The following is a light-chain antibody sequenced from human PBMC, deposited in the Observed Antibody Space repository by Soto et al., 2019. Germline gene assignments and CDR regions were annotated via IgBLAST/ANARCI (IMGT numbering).Light chain of an antibody. V-gene: IGKV1-5*03. CDR3: QQCGSSPWT. CDR1: QTISSW. Sequence: DIQMTQSPSTLSGSVGDRVTITCRASQTISSWLAWYQQKPGKAPKLLIYKASTLKSGVPSRFSGSGSGTAFTLTISSLQPEDFAVYYCQQCGSSPWTFGQGTKV. J-gene: IGKJ1*01. CDR2: KAS.